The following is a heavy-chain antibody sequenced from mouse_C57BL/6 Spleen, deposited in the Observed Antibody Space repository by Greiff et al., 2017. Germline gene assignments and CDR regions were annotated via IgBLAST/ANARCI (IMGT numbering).Heavy chain of an antibody. J-gene: IGHJ4*01. V-gene: IGHV1-64*01. CDR3: AREEFYYSNSYAMDY. CDR1: GYTFTSYW. CDR2: IHPNSGST. D-gene: IGHD2-5*01. Sequence: VQLQQPGAELVKPGASVQLSCKASGYTFTSYWMHWVKQRPGQGLEWIGMIHPNSGSTNYNEKFKSKATLTVDKSSSTAYMQLSSLTSEDSAVYYCAREEFYYSNSYAMDYWGQGNSVTVSS.